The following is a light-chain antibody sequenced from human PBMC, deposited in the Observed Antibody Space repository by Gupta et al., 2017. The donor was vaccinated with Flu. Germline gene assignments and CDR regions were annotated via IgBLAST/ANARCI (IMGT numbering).Light chain of an antibody. J-gene: IGLJ2*01. CDR2: RSN. Sequence: VTISCSGGSANVGNNYVYWYRQFPGAAPKLLIFRSNERPSGVSDRFSGSKSGTSASLAISGLRSEDEADYSCAAWDDSLNGVVFGGGTKLTVL. V-gene: IGLV1-47*01. CDR3: AAWDDSLNGVV. CDR1: SANVGNNY.